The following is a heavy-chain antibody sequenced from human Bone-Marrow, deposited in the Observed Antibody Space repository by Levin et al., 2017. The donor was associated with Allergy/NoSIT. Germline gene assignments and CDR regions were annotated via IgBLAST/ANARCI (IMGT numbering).Heavy chain of an antibody. V-gene: IGHV3-30-3*01. CDR2: ISYDGSNK. CDR1: GFTFSSYA. J-gene: IGHJ6*02. Sequence: GESLKISCAASGFTFSSYAMHWVRQAPGKGLEWVAVISYDGSNKYYADSVKGRFTISRDNSKNTLYLQMNSLRAEDTAVYYCARDTYYYDSSGSRPYYYYYYGMDVWGQGTTVTVSS. D-gene: IGHD3-22*01. CDR3: ARDTYYYDSSGSRPYYYYYYGMDV.